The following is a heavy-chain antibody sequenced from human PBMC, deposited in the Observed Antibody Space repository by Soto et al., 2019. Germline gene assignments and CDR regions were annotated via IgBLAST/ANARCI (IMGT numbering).Heavy chain of an antibody. CDR2: IYWNDEK. J-gene: IGHJ5*02. V-gene: IGHV2-5*01. CDR3: AHEGFGSDNWFDA. Sequence: QITLKESGPTLVTPTQTLTLTCTFSGFSLTTTGLGVAWIRQPPGKALEWLALIYWNDEKRYRPSLRSRLTITKDTSQTQLVLTLADMDPVDTATYYCAHEGFGSDNWFDAWGQGTLVIVSS. CDR1: GFSLTTTGLG. D-gene: IGHD3-10*01.